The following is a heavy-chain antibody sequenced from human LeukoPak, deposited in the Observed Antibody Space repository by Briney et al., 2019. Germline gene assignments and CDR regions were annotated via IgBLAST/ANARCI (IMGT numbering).Heavy chain of an antibody. D-gene: IGHD5-18*01. CDR2: ISSSSTYI. CDR3: AREPTAMIL. J-gene: IGHJ4*02. CDR1: GFTFSTYS. Sequence: SGGSLRLSCAASGFTFSTYSMNWVRQTPGKGLEWVSSISSSSTYIYYADPVKGRFTISRDNAKNSLYLQMNSLRVEDTAVYYCAREPTAMILWGQGTLVTVSS. V-gene: IGHV3-21*01.